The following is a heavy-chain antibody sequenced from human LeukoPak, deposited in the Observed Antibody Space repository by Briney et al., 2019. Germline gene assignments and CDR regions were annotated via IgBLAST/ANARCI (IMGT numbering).Heavy chain of an antibody. CDR1: SASFSSSY. CDR3: ARDRRYSYGSLDY. J-gene: IGHJ4*02. V-gene: IGHV4-59*01. Sequence: SETLSVTCTVSSASFSSSYWTWIRQPPGKGLEWIGCIYYTGSTNYNPSLRSRVTISVDTSKNQFSLTLSSVTAADTAVYYCARDRRYSYGSLDYWGQGTLVTVSS. CDR2: IYYTGST. D-gene: IGHD5-18*01.